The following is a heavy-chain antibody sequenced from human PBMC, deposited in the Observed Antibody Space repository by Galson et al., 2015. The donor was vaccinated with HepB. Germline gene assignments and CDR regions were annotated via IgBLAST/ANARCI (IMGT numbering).Heavy chain of an antibody. J-gene: IGHJ4*02. Sequence: SLRLSCAASGFTFSSYGMSWVRQAPGKGLDWVSTISGSGGSTFYADSVKGRFTISRDNSKNTMYLQMNSLRAEDTAVYYCAKEEVVNSCVNEGVDDFDYWGQGTTVTVSS. CDR2: ISGSGGST. CDR3: AKEEVVNSCVNEGVDDFDY. CDR1: GFTFSSYG. V-gene: IGHV3-23*01. D-gene: IGHD1-1*01.